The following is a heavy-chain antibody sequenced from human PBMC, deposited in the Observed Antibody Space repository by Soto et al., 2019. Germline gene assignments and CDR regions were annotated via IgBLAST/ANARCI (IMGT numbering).Heavy chain of an antibody. Sequence: PSETLSLTCTVSGGSISSGGYYWSWIRQHPGKGLEWIGYIYYSGSTYYNPSLKSRVTISVDTSKNQFSLKLSSVTAADTAVYYCARAVLIGFESGYDLDYWGQGTLVTVSS. CDR1: GGSISSGGYY. J-gene: IGHJ4*02. D-gene: IGHD5-12*01. CDR2: IYYSGST. V-gene: IGHV4-31*03. CDR3: ARAVLIGFESGYDLDY.